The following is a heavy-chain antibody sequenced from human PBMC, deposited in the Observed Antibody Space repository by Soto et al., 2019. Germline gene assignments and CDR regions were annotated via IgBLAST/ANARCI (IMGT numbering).Heavy chain of an antibody. J-gene: IGHJ5*02. CDR3: ARFREASRFDP. CDR1: GGSITTYY. V-gene: IGHV4-59*01. Sequence: SDTLSLTCTFSGGSITTYYWSWIRQPPGKGLEWIGYIYYSGSTNYNPSLKSRVSISVDTSKNQFSLKLSSVTAADTAVYYCARFREASRFDPWGQGTLVTVSS. D-gene: IGHD3-10*01. CDR2: IYYSGST.